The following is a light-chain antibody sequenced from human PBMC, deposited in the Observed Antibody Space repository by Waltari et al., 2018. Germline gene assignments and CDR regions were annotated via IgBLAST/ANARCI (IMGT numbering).Light chain of an antibody. V-gene: IGKV3-20*01. Sequence: EIVLTQSPGTLSLSPGERATLSCRASPSVSRTLAWYQQKPGQAPRLLIYDASTRATGIPYRFSGSGSGTDFSLTISRLEPEDFAVYYCQKYGTLPATFGQGTKVEIK. J-gene: IGKJ1*01. CDR3: QKYGTLPAT. CDR1: PSVSRT. CDR2: DAS.